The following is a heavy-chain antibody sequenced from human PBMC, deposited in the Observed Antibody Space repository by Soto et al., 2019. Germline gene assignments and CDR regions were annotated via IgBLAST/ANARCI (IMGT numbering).Heavy chain of an antibody. CDR3: ARDQVKGTMTIL. CDR1: GFTFSSYG. Sequence: GGSLRLSCAASGFTFSSYGMHWVRQAPGKGLEWVAVIWYDGSNKYYADSVKGRFTISRDNSKNTMYLQMNSLSAEDTAVYHCARDQVKGTMTILWGQGTLVTVSS. J-gene: IGHJ4*02. V-gene: IGHV3-33*01. CDR2: IWYDGSNK. D-gene: IGHD4-17*01.